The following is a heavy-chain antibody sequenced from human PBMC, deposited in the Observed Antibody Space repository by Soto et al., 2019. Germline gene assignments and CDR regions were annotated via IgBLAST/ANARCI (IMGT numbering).Heavy chain of an antibody. Sequence: PGGSLRLSCAASGFTFSSYCMHWVRQAPGKGLEWVAVIWYDGSNKYYADSVKGRFTISRDNSKNTLYLQMNSLRAEDTAVYYCAREPPVAGTYFDYWGQGTLVTVSS. V-gene: IGHV3-33*01. J-gene: IGHJ4*02. D-gene: IGHD6-19*01. CDR2: IWYDGSNK. CDR3: AREPPVAGTYFDY. CDR1: GFTFSSYC.